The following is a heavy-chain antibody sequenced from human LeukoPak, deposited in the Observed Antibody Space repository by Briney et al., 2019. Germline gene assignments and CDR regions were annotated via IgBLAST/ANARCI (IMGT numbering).Heavy chain of an antibody. Sequence: PGGSLRLSCAASGFTFSTYWMSWVRQAPGKGLEWVANIKQDGSDKYYVDSVKGRFTISRDNAKNSLFLQMNSLRAEDTAVYYCARVRCSSNSCFPGYWGQGTLVTVSP. V-gene: IGHV3-7*01. CDR2: IKQDGSDK. CDR3: ARVRCSSNSCFPGY. J-gene: IGHJ4*02. CDR1: GFTFSTYW. D-gene: IGHD2-2*01.